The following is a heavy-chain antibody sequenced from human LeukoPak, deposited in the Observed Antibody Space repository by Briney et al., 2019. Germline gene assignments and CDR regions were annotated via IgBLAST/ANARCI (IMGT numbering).Heavy chain of an antibody. CDR3: ARDKGTYYFDY. J-gene: IGHJ4*02. D-gene: IGHD1-1*01. Sequence: GKSLRLSCVASGFTFSNFGVHWVRQAPGKGLEWVAVISYDGSNKYYADSVKGRFTISRDNSKNTLYLQMNSLRAEDTAVYYCARDKGTYYFDYWGQGTLVTVSS. CDR2: ISYDGSNK. V-gene: IGHV3-30*03. CDR1: GFTFSNFG.